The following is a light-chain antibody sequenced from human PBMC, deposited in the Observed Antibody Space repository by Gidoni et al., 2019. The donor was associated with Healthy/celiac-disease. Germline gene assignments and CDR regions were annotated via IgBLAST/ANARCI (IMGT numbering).Light chain of an antibody. V-gene: IGKV3-20*01. Sequence: EIVLTQSPGTLSLSPGERATLSCRASQSVSSSYLAWYQQKPGQAPRLLIYGASSRATGIPDRFSGSGSGTDFTLTISRLEPEDFAVYYCQQYGSSLPIFGPGTKVDIK. J-gene: IGKJ3*01. CDR3: QQYGSSLPI. CDR2: GAS. CDR1: QSVSSSY.